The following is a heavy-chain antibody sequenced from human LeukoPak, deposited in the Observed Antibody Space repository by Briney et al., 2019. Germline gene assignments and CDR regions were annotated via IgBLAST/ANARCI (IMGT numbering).Heavy chain of an antibody. V-gene: IGHV4-34*01. CDR3: ARARRIQLWLIATYYFGY. Sequence: SETLSLTCAVYGGSFSGYYWSWIRQPPGKGLEWIGEINHSGSTNYNPSLKSRVTISVDTSKNQFSLKLSSVTAADTAVYYCARARRIQLWLIATYYFGYWGQGTLVTVSS. CDR1: GGSFSGYY. D-gene: IGHD5-18*01. J-gene: IGHJ4*02. CDR2: INHSGST.